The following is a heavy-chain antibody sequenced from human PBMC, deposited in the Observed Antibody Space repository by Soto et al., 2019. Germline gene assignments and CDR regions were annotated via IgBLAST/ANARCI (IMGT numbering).Heavy chain of an antibody. Sequence: VQLVESGGGLVQPGGSLRLSCAASGFTFSNYAMSWVRQAPGKGLEWVSAISGSGGSTYYADSVKGRFTISRDNSKNTLFLQMNSLRAEDTAVYYCAKDRYCSGGSCYSEWAFDIWGQGTMVTVSS. V-gene: IGHV3-23*04. CDR2: ISGSGGST. CDR3: AKDRYCSGGSCYSEWAFDI. D-gene: IGHD2-15*01. J-gene: IGHJ3*02. CDR1: GFTFSNYA.